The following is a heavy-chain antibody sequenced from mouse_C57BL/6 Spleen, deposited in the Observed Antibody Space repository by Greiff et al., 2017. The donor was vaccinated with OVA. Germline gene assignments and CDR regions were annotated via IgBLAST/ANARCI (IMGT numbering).Heavy chain of an antibody. CDR1: GYTFTDYY. CDR2: INPNNGGT. J-gene: IGHJ4*01. Sequence: EVQLQQSGPELVKPGASVKISCKASGYTFTDYYMNWVKQSHGKSLEWIGDINPNNGGTSYNQKFKGKATLTVDKSSSTAYMELRSLTSEDSAVYDCARDDGYSYAMDYWGQGTSVTVSS. V-gene: IGHV1-26*01. CDR3: ARDDGYSYAMDY. D-gene: IGHD2-3*01.